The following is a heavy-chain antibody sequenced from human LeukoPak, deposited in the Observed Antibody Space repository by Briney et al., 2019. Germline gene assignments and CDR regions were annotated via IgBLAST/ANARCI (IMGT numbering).Heavy chain of an antibody. Sequence: GGSLRLSCAASGFAFSTYAMTWVRQAPGKGLEWVSSISGGGGSTFYADSVRGRFTISRDSSKNTLYLQMNSLRAEDTAVYYCSTYYYDSSGSIIRAHTKIFDYWGQGTLVTVSS. D-gene: IGHD3-22*01. CDR1: GFAFSTYA. V-gene: IGHV3-23*01. J-gene: IGHJ4*02. CDR3: STYYYDSSGSIIRAHTKIFDY. CDR2: ISGGGGST.